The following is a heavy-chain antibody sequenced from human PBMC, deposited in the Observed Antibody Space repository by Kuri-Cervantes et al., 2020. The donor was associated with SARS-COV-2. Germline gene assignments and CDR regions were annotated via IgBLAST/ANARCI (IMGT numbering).Heavy chain of an antibody. CDR3: ARRAIFGVVPIYDY. D-gene: IGHD3-3*01. CDR2: IYHSGST. V-gene: IGHV4-38-2*02. Sequence: ESLKISCTVSGYSISSGYYWGWIRQPPGKGLEWIGSIYHSGSTYYNPSLKSRVTISVDTSKNQFSLKLTSVAAADTAVYYCARRAIFGVVPIYDYWGQGTLVTVSS. J-gene: IGHJ4*02. CDR1: GYSISSGYY.